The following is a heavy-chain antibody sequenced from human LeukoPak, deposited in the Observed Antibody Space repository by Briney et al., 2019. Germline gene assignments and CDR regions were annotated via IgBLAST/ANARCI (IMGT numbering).Heavy chain of an antibody. Sequence: GGSLRLSCAASGFTFSSYSMNWVRQAPGKGLEWVSSISSSSSYIYYADSVKGRFTISRDNAENSLYLQMNSLRVEDTAVYYCARARGAVGINYWGQGTLVTVSS. CDR3: ARARGAVGINY. D-gene: IGHD3-22*01. V-gene: IGHV3-21*01. J-gene: IGHJ4*02. CDR1: GFTFSSYS. CDR2: ISSSSSYI.